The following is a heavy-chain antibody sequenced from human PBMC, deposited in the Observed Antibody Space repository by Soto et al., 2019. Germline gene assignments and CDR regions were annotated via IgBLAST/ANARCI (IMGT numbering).Heavy chain of an antibody. Sequence: ASVKVSCKASGYTFTSYDINWVRQATGQGLEYLGWMNPNSGNTAYVQKFQGRVTMTWDTSITTAYMELSSLRSEDTAVYFCARGIKYGAYSRWFDPWGQGTLVTVPQ. CDR3: ARGIKYGAYSRWFDP. J-gene: IGHJ5*02. CDR1: GYTFTSYD. D-gene: IGHD4-17*01. V-gene: IGHV1-8*01. CDR2: MNPNSGNT.